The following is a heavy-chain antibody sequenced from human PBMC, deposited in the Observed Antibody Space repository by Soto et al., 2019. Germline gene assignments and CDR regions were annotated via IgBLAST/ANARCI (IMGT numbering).Heavy chain of an antibody. J-gene: IGHJ4*02. V-gene: IGHV4-59*08. D-gene: IGHD3-9*01. CDR3: ARLYLYDILGFDY. CDR1: GGSISSYY. Sequence: SETLSLTCTVSGGSISSYYWSWIRQPPGKGLEWIGYIYYSGSTNYNPSLKSRVTISVDTSKNQFSLKLSSVTAADTAVYYCARLYLYDILGFDYWGQGTLVTVSS. CDR2: IYYSGST.